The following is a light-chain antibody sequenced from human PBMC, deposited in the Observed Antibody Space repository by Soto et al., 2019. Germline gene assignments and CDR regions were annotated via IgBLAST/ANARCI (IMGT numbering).Light chain of an antibody. J-gene: IGLJ3*02. CDR3: QTWGTGTWV. V-gene: IGLV4-69*01. Sequence: QPVVTQSPSASASLGASVKLTCTLSSGHSSYAIAWHQQQPEKGPRYLMKVDSDGSHVKGDGIPDRFSGSSSGAERYLTISSLQSEDEADYYCQTWGTGTWVFGGGTKLIVL. CDR1: SGHSSYA. CDR2: VDSDGSH.